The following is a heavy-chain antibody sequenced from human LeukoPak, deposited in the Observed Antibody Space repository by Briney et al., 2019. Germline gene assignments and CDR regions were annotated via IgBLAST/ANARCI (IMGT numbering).Heavy chain of an antibody. Sequence: GGSLRLSCAASGFTFSSYNMNWVRQAPGKGLEWVAYISSTISTVYYGDSVRGRFTISRDNAKNTLYLQMNSLRAEDTAVYYCAGSPYYYYMDVWGKGTTVTVSS. CDR2: ISSTISTV. CDR3: AGSPYYYYMDV. D-gene: IGHD1-26*01. J-gene: IGHJ6*03. CDR1: GFTFSSYN. V-gene: IGHV3-48*04.